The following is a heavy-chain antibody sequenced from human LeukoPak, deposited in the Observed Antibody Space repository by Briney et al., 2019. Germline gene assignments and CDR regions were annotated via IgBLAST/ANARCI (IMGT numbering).Heavy chain of an antibody. CDR1: GGAISGRRDY. CDR2: IYYSGST. Sequence: SETLSLTCTVSGGAISGRRDYWGWIRQPPGKGLEWIASIYYSGSTHYNPFLKSRVTISVDTSRNQFSLELRTATAADSAIYYCARNVSRGEPGGAFDIWGQGTMVTVS. CDR3: ARNVSRGEPGGAFDI. D-gene: IGHD3-16*01. V-gene: IGHV4-39*01. J-gene: IGHJ3*02.